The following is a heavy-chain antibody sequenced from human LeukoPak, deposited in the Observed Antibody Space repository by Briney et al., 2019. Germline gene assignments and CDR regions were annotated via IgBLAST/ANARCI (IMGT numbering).Heavy chain of an antibody. J-gene: IGHJ4*02. D-gene: IGHD3-10*01. Sequence: SETLSLTCTVCGGSFEHYLWSWLRQPPWKGVEWIGYVYYSGSTDYSPSLKSPLTISADTTKNQFSLKLNSVTAADTAVYYCASHRRSHGSEYWGQGTLVTVSS. CDR3: ASHRRSHGSEY. CDR2: VYYSGST. V-gene: IGHV4-59*01. CDR1: GGSFEHYL.